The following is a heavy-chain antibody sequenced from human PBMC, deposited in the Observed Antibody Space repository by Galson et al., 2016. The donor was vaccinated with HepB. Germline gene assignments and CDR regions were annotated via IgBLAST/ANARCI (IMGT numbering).Heavy chain of an antibody. D-gene: IGHD1-26*01. CDR2: IYQTGTA. CDR1: GATISNDYW. J-gene: IGHJ4*02. Sequence: SETLSLTCAVSGATISNDYWWSWVRQSPEKGFEWLGEIYQTGTANYNPSFTRRATISLDTSKNEISLRLDSVTAADTAVYYCARGTLGTTATMALAYWGQGTPVSVSS. V-gene: IGHV4-4*02. CDR3: ARGTLGTTATMALAY.